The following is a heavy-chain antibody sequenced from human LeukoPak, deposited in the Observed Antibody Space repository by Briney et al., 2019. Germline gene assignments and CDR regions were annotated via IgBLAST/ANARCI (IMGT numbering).Heavy chain of an antibody. J-gene: IGHJ3*02. Sequence: ASVKVSCKASGYTFTSYYMHWVRQAPRQGLEWMGIINPSGGSTSYAQKFQGRVTMTRDTSTSTVYMELSSLRSEDTAVYYCARAKKLRFLEWYAFDIWGQGTMVTVSS. D-gene: IGHD3-3*01. CDR3: ARAKKLRFLEWYAFDI. CDR1: GYTFTSYY. CDR2: INPSGGST. V-gene: IGHV1-46*01.